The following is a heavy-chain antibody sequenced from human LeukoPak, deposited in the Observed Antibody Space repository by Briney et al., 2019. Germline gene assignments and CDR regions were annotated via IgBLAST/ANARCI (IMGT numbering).Heavy chain of an antibody. CDR1: GFTFSSYA. V-gene: IGHV3-23*01. CDR2: ISGSGGST. J-gene: IGHJ4*02. D-gene: IGHD4-17*01. CDR3: ARVTTVTTVVFDY. Sequence: GGSLRLSCAASGFTFSSYAMSWVRQAPGKGLEWVSAISGSGGSTYYADSVKGRFTISRDNSKNTLYLQMNSLRAEDTAVYYCARVTTVTTVVFDYWGQGTLVTVSS.